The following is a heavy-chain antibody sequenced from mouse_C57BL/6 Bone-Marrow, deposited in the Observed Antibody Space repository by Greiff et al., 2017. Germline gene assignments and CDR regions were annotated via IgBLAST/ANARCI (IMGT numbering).Heavy chain of an antibody. J-gene: IGHJ3*01. CDR2: IYPRDGST. CDR1: GYTFTDHT. V-gene: IGHV1-78*01. D-gene: IGHD1-1*01. CDR3: ARVNYYGSRAWFAY. Sequence: VQLQQSDAELVKPGASVKISCTVSGYTFTDHTIHWMKQRPEQSLEWIGYIYPRDGSTNYNEKFKGKATLTADKYSSTAYMQLNSLTSEDSAVDFCARVNYYGSRAWFAYWGQGTLVTVSA.